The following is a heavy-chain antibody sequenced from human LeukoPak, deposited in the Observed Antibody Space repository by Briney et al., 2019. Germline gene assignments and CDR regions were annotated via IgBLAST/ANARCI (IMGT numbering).Heavy chain of an antibody. CDR2: IYASGGT. V-gene: IGHV4-4*07. CDR1: GGSLNSYY. J-gene: IGHJ5*02. CDR3: ARKALPGNWFDP. Sequence: SETLSLTCTVSGGSLNSYYWSWIRQPAGKGLEWIGRIYASGGTNYNPSLKSRVTMSLDTSKNQFSLNLSSVTAADTAVYYCARKALPGNWFDPWGQGTLVTVSS.